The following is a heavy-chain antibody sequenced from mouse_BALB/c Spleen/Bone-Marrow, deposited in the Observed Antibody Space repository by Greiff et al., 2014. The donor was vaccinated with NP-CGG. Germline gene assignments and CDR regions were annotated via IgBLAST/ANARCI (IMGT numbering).Heavy chain of an antibody. V-gene: IGHV1S127*01. CDR1: GFTFTSYW. CDR3: TRDAMDY. Sequence: QVQLKESGAELVKPGASVKMSCKASGFTFTSYWMRWVRQRPGQGLEWIGVIDPSDSYTSYIQKFKGKATLTVDTSSSTAYMQLSSLTSEDSAVYYCTRDAMDYWGQGTSVTVSS. CDR2: IDPSDSYT. J-gene: IGHJ4*01.